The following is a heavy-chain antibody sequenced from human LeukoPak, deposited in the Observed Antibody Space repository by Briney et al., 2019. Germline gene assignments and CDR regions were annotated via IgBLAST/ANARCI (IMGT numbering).Heavy chain of an antibody. J-gene: IGHJ3*02. CDR1: GFTFSSYW. V-gene: IGHV3-74*01. D-gene: IGHD6-6*01. CDR2: INSDGSST. Sequence: GGSLRLSCAASGFTFSSYWMHWVRQAPGKGLVWVSRINSDGSSTSYADSVKGRFTISRDNAKNTLYLQMNSLRAEDTAVYYCARGGDFQYSSISGYDAFDIWGQGTMVTVSS. CDR3: ARGGDFQYSSISGYDAFDI.